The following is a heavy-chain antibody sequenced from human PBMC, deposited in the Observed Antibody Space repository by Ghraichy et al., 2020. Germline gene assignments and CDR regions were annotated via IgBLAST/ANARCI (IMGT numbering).Heavy chain of an antibody. V-gene: IGHV4-59*01. CDR2: IFYSGTT. D-gene: IGHD2-15*01. CDR1: AGSISSYY. J-gene: IGHJ6*02. Sequence: GSLRLSCTVSAGSISSYYWSWIRQSPGKGLEWIGYIFYSGTTTYNPSLKSRVTMSVDTSTNQLSLTLTSVTAADTAVYYCARVACGGGSCYPGGFYFGMDVWGQGTTVTVSS. CDR3: ARVACGGGSCYPGGFYFGMDV.